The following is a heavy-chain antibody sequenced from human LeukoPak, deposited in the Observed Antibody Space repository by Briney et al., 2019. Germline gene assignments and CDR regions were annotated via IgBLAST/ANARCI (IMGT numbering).Heavy chain of an antibody. D-gene: IGHD3-22*01. J-gene: IGHJ4*02. CDR1: GFTFSSYA. CDR2: ISSGGST. Sequence: PGGSLRLSCAASGFTFSSYAMNWVRQAPGKGLEWVSVISSGGSTYYADSVKGRFTISRDNSKNTLYLQMNSLRAEDTAVYYCAKRGYYDSGGYLDYWGQGPLVTVSS. CDR3: AKRGYYDSGGYLDY. V-gene: IGHV3-23*01.